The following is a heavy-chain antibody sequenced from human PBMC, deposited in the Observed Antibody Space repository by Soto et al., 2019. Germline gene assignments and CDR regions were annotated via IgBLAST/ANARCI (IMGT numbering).Heavy chain of an antibody. V-gene: IGHV4-39*01. Sequence: PSLTIPLTWTVSGGHITNMTYSWGLIRKPPRKTLEWIGTIYYHGNTYSNPSLKSRVTISVDTSNNQLSLKLRSVTAADTAVYYCARHDDISSGWVFDDWGHGTLLTVYS. J-gene: IGHJ4*01. CDR2: IYYHGNT. CDR3: ARHDDISSGWVFDD. D-gene: IGHD6-19*01. CDR1: GGHITNMTYS.